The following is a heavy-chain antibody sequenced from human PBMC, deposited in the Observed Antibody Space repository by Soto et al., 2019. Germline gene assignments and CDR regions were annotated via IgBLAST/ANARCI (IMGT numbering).Heavy chain of an antibody. Sequence: GGSLRLSCVASEFTFSSFETNWVRQAPGKGLEWVSHISESGTTIYYTDSVKGRFTISRDNAKKSLYLQMNSLRVEDTGVYYCVRFGGAAAGPGDYWGQGTLVTVSS. CDR3: VRFGGAAAGPGDY. J-gene: IGHJ4*02. CDR2: ISESGTTI. D-gene: IGHD6-13*01. V-gene: IGHV3-48*03. CDR1: EFTFSSFE.